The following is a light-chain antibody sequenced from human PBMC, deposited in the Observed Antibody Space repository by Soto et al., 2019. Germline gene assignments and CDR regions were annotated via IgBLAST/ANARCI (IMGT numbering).Light chain of an antibody. CDR1: QSVSNN. Sequence: EIVMTQSPATLSVSPGERATLSCRASQSVSNNLAWYQQKPGQAPRLLIHGASTRATGIPARFSGSGSGTEFTLTISSLQSEDFAVYYCQQYKNWHPITFGQGTRLEIK. CDR2: GAS. V-gene: IGKV3-15*01. CDR3: QQYKNWHPIT. J-gene: IGKJ5*01.